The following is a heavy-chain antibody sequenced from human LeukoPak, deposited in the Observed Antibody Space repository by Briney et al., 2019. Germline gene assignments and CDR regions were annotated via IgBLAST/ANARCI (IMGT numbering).Heavy chain of an antibody. CDR1: GGTFSSYA. J-gene: IGHJ4*02. V-gene: IGHV1-69*13. D-gene: IGHD5-24*01. CDR3: ARLGRKLVEMATITHY. Sequence: SVKVSCKASGGTFSSYAISWVRQAPGQGLEWMGGIIPIFGTANYAQKFQGRVTITADESTSTAYMELSSLRSEDTAVYYCARLGRKLVEMATITHYWGQGTLVTVSS. CDR2: IIPIFGTA.